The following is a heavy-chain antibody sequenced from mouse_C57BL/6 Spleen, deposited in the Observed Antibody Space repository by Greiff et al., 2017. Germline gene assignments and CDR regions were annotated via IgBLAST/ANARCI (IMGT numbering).Heavy chain of an antibody. V-gene: IGHV1-52*01. D-gene: IGHD3-2*02. CDR2: IDPSDSET. Sequence: VKLQQPGAELVRPGSSVKLSCKASGYTFTSYWMHWVKQRPIQGLEWIGNIDPSDSETHYNQKFKDKATLTVDKSSSTAYMQLSSLTSEDSAVYYCARWGAQASYYFDYWGQGTTLTVSS. CDR3: ARWGAQASYYFDY. CDR1: GYTFTSYW. J-gene: IGHJ2*01.